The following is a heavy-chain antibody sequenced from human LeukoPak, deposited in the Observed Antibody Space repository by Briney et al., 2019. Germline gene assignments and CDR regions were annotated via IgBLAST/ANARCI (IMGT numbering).Heavy chain of an antibody. CDR3: AREVGTWYYFDR. D-gene: IGHD5-12*01. CDR1: GFIFSSYW. V-gene: IGHV3-74*01. CDR2: IHSDGSST. J-gene: IGHJ4*02. Sequence: GGSLRLSCAASGFIFSSYWMDWVRQAPGKGLVWVSRIHSDGSSTTYADSVKGRFTISRDNAKNSLYLQMNSLRAEDTAVYYCAREVGTWYYFDRWGQGTPVTVSS.